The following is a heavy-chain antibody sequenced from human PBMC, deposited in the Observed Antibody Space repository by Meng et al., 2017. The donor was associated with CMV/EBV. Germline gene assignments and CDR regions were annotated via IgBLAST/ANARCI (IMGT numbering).Heavy chain of an antibody. CDR3: AGSRPGGGACDY. J-gene: IGHJ4*02. V-gene: IGHV4-4*07. Sequence: VQIPESGPGPVKPPETLSLTCIVAGASIKNYNWNWVRQPAGQGLEWIGLIQVIGHTVYNPSLKSRVTVSLDASKSQFSLTLNSVTAADTATYYCAGSRPGGGACDYWGQGILVTVSS. CDR2: IQVIGHT. D-gene: IGHD3-16*01. CDR1: GASIKNYN.